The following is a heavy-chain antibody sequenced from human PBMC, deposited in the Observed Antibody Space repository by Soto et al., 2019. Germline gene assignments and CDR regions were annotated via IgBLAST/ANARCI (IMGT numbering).Heavy chain of an antibody. Sequence: SVKVSCKASGYSFTSYGISWVRQAPGQGLEWMGWISAYNGNTNYAQKLQGRVTMTTDTSTSTAYMELTSLRSDDTAVYYCARVNSGYVSLCCGQPTHVTDSS. CDR3: ARVNSGYVSLC. CDR1: GYSFTSYG. J-gene: IGHJ4*02. D-gene: IGHD5-12*01. V-gene: IGHV1-18*01. CDR2: ISAYNGNT.